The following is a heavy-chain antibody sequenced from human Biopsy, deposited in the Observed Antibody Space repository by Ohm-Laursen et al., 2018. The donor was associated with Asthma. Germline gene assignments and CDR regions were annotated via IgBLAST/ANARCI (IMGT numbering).Heavy chain of an antibody. CDR1: GDAMSTSGSY. D-gene: IGHD4-17*01. CDR3: ARVVSYGDIYFGIDV. J-gene: IGHJ6*02. Sequence: GTLSLTCIVSGDAMSTSGSYWGWIRQSPGKGLEWIGFVFWSGSTHYSRSLERRVSISIDTATNEFSMKLWSVTPADTAVYFCARVVSYGDIYFGIDVWGPGNTVVVS. V-gene: IGHV4-39*02. CDR2: VFWSGST.